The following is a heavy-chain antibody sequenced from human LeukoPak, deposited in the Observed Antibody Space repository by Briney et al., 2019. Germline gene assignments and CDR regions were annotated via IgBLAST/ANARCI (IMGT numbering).Heavy chain of an antibody. CDR3: ARGRSTGYPYYFEY. J-gene: IGHJ4*02. V-gene: IGHV1-8*03. Sequence: ASVKVSCKASGYTFTSYDINWVRQATGQGLEWMGGMNPNSGSTGYAQKFQGRVTITRNTSISTAHMELSGLRSEDTAVYYCARGRSTGYPYYFEYWGQGPLVTVSS. CDR2: MNPNSGST. D-gene: IGHD5-12*01. CDR1: GYTFTSYD.